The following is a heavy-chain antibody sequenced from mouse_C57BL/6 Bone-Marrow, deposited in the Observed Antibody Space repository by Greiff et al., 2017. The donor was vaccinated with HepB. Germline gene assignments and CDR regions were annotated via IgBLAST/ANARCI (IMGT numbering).Heavy chain of an antibody. J-gene: IGHJ4*01. Sequence: VQLQQPGAELVKPGASVKLSCKASGYTFTSYWMQWVKQRPGQGLEWIGEIDPSDSYTNYNQKFKGKATLTVDTSSSTAYMHLSSLTSEDSAVYYCASSGTGAMDYWGQGTSVTVSS. CDR2: IDPSDSYT. CDR1: GYTFTSYW. CDR3: ASSGTGAMDY. V-gene: IGHV1-50*01. D-gene: IGHD4-1*01.